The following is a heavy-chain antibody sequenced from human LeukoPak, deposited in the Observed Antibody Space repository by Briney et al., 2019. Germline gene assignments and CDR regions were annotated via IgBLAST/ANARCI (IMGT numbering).Heavy chain of an antibody. CDR1: GYTFTSYG. CDR2: ISAYNGNT. Sequence: ASVKGSCKASGYTFTSYGISWVRQAPGQGLEWMGWISAYNGNTNYAQKLQGRVTMTTDTSTSTAYMELRSLRSDDTAVYYCARDPADRYYDFWSGYAKGGSFDYWGQGTLVTVSS. D-gene: IGHD3-3*01. V-gene: IGHV1-18*01. J-gene: IGHJ4*02. CDR3: ARDPADRYYDFWSGYAKGGSFDY.